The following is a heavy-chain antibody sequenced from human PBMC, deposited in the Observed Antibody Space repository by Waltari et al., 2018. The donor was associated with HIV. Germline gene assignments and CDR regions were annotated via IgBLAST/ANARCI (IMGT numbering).Heavy chain of an antibody. V-gene: IGHV4-61*02. CDR3: ARDRNYYYDSSGYFFNAFDI. D-gene: IGHD3-22*01. CDR1: GGSISSGSYS. Sequence: QVQLQESGPGLVKPSQTLSLTCTVSGGSISSGSYSWSWIRQPAGKGLEWMGRIYTSGSTNYNPSLKSRVTISVDTSKNQFSLKLSSVTAADTAVYYCARDRNYYYDSSGYFFNAFDIWGQGTMVTVSS. CDR2: IYTSGST. J-gene: IGHJ3*02.